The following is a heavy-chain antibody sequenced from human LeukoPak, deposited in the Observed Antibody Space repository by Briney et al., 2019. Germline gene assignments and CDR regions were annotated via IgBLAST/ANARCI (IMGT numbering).Heavy chain of an antibody. V-gene: IGHV3-33*01. J-gene: IGHJ6*04. CDR2: IWYDGSNK. CDR1: GFTFSSYG. D-gene: IGHD6-13*01. CDR3: ARGEAGTKFVYGMDV. Sequence: GGSLRLSCAASGFTFSSYGMHWVRQAPGKGLEWVAVIWYDGSNKYYADSVKGRFTISRDNSKNTLYLQMNSLRAEDTAVYYCARGEAGTKFVYGMDVWGKGTTVTVSS.